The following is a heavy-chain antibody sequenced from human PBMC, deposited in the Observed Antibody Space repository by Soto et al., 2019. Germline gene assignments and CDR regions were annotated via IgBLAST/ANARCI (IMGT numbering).Heavy chain of an antibody. J-gene: IGHJ4*01. D-gene: IGHD2-15*01. CDR1: GFTFSNYA. V-gene: IGHV3-64D*06. CDR2: ITSEGDRT. CDR3: LNGNQLLRYYVEF. Sequence: PGGSLRLSCSVSGFTFSNYAMHWVRQAPGKGLEYVSGITSEGDRTWRADSVKDRFTISRDNSKNTLFLQMSSLRVEDTAIYLCLNGNQLLRYYVEFWGHGTLVTVSS.